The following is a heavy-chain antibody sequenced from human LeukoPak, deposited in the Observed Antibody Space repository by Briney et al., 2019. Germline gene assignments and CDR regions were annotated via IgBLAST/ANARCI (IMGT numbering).Heavy chain of an antibody. J-gene: IGHJ4*02. CDR3: ARDLLMTTVDY. V-gene: IGHV3-72*01. CDR2: YRNKANSYTT. CDR1: GFTFSDHY. D-gene: IGHD4-17*01. Sequence: GGSLRLSRAASGFTFSDHYVDWVRQAPGKGLDWVGHYRNKANSYTTLYAASVKGRFTISRDDSKNSVYLQMSSLKTEDTAVYYCARDLLMTTVDYWGQGTLVTVSS.